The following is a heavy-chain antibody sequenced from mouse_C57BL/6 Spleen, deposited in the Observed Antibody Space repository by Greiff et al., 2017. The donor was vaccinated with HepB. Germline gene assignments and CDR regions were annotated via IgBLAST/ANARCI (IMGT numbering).Heavy chain of an antibody. CDR2: ISDGGSYT. CDR1: GFTFSSYA. D-gene: IGHD1-1*02. J-gene: IGHJ2*01. CDR3: ARVDDYFGYYFDY. Sequence: EVHLVESGGGLVKPGGSLKLSCAASGFTFSSYAMSWVRQTPEKRLEWVATISDGGSYTYYPDNVKGRFTISRDNAKNNLYLQMSHLKSEDTAMYYCARVDDYFGYYFDYWGQGTTLTVSS. V-gene: IGHV5-4*01.